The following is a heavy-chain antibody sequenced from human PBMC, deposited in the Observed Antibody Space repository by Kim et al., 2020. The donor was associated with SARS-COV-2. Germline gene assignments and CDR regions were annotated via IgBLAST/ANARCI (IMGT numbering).Heavy chain of an antibody. CDR2: GNSA. D-gene: IGHD1-26*01. J-gene: IGHJ5*02. V-gene: IGHV3-74*01. CDR3: VSDRTLWA. Sequence: GNSAYYADSVKGRFTISRDNAKNTVHRQLNSVRDEDTAVYYCVSDRTLWAWGQGTRVTVSS.